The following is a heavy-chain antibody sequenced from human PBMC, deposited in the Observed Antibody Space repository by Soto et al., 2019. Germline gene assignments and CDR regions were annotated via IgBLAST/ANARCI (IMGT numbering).Heavy chain of an antibody. J-gene: IGHJ4*02. CDR1: GYTFTSYV. CDR2: ISAYNGNP. Sequence: ASEKVSCKASGYTFTSYVFSWVRQTPVQGLEWMGWISAYNGNPNYGQKLQGRETMTTDTCTRTAYMELRSLRSDDTAVYYCARLKWGLYYFDDWGQGTLVTVSS. CDR3: ARLKWGLYYFDD. D-gene: IGHD7-27*01. V-gene: IGHV1-18*01.